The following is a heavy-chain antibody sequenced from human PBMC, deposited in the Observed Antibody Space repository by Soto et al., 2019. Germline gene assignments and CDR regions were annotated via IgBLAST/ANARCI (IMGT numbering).Heavy chain of an antibody. CDR3: VKGHGSHRYAPGSD. CDR1: GFTYDDYA. D-gene: IGHD3-10*01. CDR2: ISWNSGSV. J-gene: IGHJ4*02. V-gene: IGHV3-9*01. Sequence: EVQVVESGGGLVQPGRSLRLSCAASGFTYDDYAMHWVRQAPGKGLEWVSGISWNSGSVGYADSVQGRFTISRDNAKNSLYLQMHSLSPEDTALYFCVKGHGSHRYAPGSDWGQGTVVTVSS.